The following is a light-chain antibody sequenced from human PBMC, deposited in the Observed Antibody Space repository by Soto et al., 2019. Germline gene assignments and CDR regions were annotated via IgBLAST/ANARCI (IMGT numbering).Light chain of an antibody. J-gene: IGKJ1*01. CDR2: AAS. CDR3: QQSYSTPRT. CDR1: QSISNY. Sequence: DIQMTQSPSSLSASVGDRVTITCRASQSISNYLKWYQQKPGKAPKLLMYAASSLQSGVPSRFGGSGSGTDFTLTISSLQPEDFATYYCQQSYSTPRTFGQGTKLEIK. V-gene: IGKV1-39*01.